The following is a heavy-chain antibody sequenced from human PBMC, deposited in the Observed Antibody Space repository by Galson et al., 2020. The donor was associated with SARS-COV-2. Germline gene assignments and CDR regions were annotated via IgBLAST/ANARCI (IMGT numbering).Heavy chain of an antibody. J-gene: IGHJ4*02. D-gene: IGHD6-13*01. Sequence: ASVKVSCKASGYTFTGYYMHWVRQAPGQGLEWMGWINPNSGGTNYAQKFQGRVTMTRDTSISTAYMELSRLRSDDTAVYYCARGESPIVAAGTGGFDYWGQGTLVTVSS. CDR3: ARGESPIVAAGTGGFDY. V-gene: IGHV1-2*02. CDR2: INPNSGGT. CDR1: GYTFTGYY.